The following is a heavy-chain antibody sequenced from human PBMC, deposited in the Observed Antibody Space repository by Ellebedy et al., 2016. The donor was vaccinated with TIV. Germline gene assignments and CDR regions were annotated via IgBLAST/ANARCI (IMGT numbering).Heavy chain of an antibody. CDR1: GFTFSSYW. D-gene: IGHD3-10*01. CDR2: INSDGSST. CDR3: AREPGYYYGSGSYLDI. J-gene: IGHJ3*02. Sequence: GESLKISCAASGFTFSSYWMHWVRQAPGKGLVWVSRINSDGSSTSYADSVKGRFTISRDNAKNTLYLQMNSLRAEDTAVYYCAREPGYYYGSGSYLDIWGQGTMVTVSS. V-gene: IGHV3-74*01.